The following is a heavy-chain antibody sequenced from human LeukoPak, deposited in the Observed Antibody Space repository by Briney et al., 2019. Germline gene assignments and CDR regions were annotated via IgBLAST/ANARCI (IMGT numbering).Heavy chain of an antibody. CDR3: ARVLSLYSSSWYTSSVDY. D-gene: IGHD6-13*01. CDR1: GFSFSSYS. V-gene: IGHV3-21*01. J-gene: IGHJ4*02. Sequence: GGSLRLSYAASGFSFSSYSMNWVRQAPGKGLEWVSSISFSGTYIYYADSLKGRITISRDNAKNSLYLQMNSLRAEDTAVYYCARVLSLYSSSWYTSSVDYWGQGTLVTVSS. CDR2: ISFSGTYI.